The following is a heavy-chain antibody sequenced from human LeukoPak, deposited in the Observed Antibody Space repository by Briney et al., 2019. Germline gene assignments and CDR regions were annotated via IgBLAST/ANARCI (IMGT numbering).Heavy chain of an antibody. V-gene: IGHV3-30-3*01. CDR3: ARAQELSDAFDI. CDR1: GFTFSSYA. J-gene: IGHJ3*02. Sequence: PGGSLRLSCAASGFTFSSYAMHWVRQAPGKGLEWVAVISYDGSNKYYADSVKGRFTISRDNSKNTLYLQMNSLRAEDTAVYYCARAQELSDAFDIWGQGTMVTVSS. D-gene: IGHD1-26*01. CDR2: ISYDGSNK.